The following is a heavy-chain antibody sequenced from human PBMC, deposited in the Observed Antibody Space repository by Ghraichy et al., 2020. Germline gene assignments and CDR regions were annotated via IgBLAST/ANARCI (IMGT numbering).Heavy chain of an antibody. CDR2: IGGSGGST. CDR1: GFTFSSYA. Sequence: GGSLRLSCAASGFTFSSYAMSWVRQAPGKGLEWVSAIGGSGGSTYYADSVKGRFTISRDNSKNTLYLQMNSLRAEDTAVYYCAKPRWDYDSNGYTAFDIWGKGTMVTLPS. V-gene: IGHV3-23*01. D-gene: IGHD3-22*01. J-gene: IGHJ3*02. CDR3: AKPRWDYDSNGYTAFDI.